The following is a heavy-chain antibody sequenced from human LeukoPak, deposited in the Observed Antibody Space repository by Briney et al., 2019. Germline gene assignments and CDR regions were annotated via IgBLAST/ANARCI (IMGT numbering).Heavy chain of an antibody. D-gene: IGHD1-26*01. Sequence: PSGTLSLTCTVSGGAISSYCWSWFRQPPGKGLEWIGYINSSGSTHINASLKGRVTISADPSKNQSSLTLSSVTAAEAAVYYCATDPSMSGSYSPFDYWGQGTLVTVSS. CDR1: GGAISSYC. CDR2: INSSGST. V-gene: IGHV4-59*01. CDR3: ATDPSMSGSYSPFDY. J-gene: IGHJ4*02.